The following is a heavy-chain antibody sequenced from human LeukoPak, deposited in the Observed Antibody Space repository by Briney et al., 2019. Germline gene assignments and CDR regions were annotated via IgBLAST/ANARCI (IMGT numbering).Heavy chain of an antibody. CDR2: VNRDGSEI. V-gene: IGHV3-7*03. CDR1: GFALSSHW. Sequence: GGSLRLSCAASGFALSSHWMTWVRQVPGRGPEWVANVNRDGSEIYYLDSVKGRFTISKDNAKNSLYLQMNSLRAEDTALYHRARNNGMDVWGQGTTVIVSS. J-gene: IGHJ6*02. CDR3: ARNNGMDV.